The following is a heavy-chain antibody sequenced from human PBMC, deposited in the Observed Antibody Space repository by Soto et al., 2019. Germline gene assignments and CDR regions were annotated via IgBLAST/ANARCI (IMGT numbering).Heavy chain of an antibody. V-gene: IGHV3-7*01. CDR3: ARPNLEDYYDGMDV. Sequence: EVQLVESGGGLVQPGGSLRLSCAASGFTFSSNWMSWVRQAPGKGLEWVANIKQDGSEKYYVDSVKGRFTISRDNAKNSLYLQMNSLRAEDTAVYYCARPNLEDYYDGMDVWGQGTTVTVSS. CDR1: GFTFSSNW. D-gene: IGHD3-3*01. CDR2: IKQDGSEK. J-gene: IGHJ6*02.